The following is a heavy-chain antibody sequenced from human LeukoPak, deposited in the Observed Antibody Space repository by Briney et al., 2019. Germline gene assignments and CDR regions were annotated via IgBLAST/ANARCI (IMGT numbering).Heavy chain of an antibody. D-gene: IGHD6-13*01. CDR3: AKGSSSWYAAGLDY. CDR1: GFTFSSYS. CDR2: ISSSSSYI. J-gene: IGHJ4*02. Sequence: GGSLRLSCAASGFTFSSYSMNWVRQAPGKGLEWVSSISSSSSYIYYADSVKGRFTISRDNAKNSLYLQMNSLRAEDTALYYCAKGSSSWYAAGLDYWGQGTLVTVSS. V-gene: IGHV3-21*04.